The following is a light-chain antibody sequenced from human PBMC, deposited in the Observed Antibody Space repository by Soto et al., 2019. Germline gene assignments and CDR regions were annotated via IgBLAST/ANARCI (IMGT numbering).Light chain of an antibody. V-gene: IGLV2-14*01. CDR3: STSTTPNTLFV. J-gene: IGLJ1*01. CDR1: SDDNINYNF. CDR2: EVS. Sequence: QSALAQPASVSGSPGQSITISCTGTSDDNINYNFVSWYQLHPGKAPTLMIYEVSNRPPGVSGRFSGSKSGNTASLTISGLRAEDEGDYYCSTSTTPNTLFVFGTGTKVTVL.